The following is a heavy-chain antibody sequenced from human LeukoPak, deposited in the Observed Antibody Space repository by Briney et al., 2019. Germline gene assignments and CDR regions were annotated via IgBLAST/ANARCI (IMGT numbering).Heavy chain of an antibody. V-gene: IGHV3-23*01. D-gene: IGHD6-19*01. Sequence: GGSLRLSCAASGFTFSSYGMSWVRQAPGKGLEWDSVISGSGGSTYYADSVKGRFTISRDNSKNTLYLQMNSLRAEDTAVYYCAKTSGGSGWYVDRFDPWGQGTLVTVSS. J-gene: IGHJ5*02. CDR3: AKTSGGSGWYVDRFDP. CDR1: GFTFSSYG. CDR2: ISGSGGST.